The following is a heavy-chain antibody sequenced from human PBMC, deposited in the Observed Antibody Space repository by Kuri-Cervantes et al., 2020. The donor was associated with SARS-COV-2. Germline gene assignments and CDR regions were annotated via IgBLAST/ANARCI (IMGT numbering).Heavy chain of an antibody. V-gene: IGHV1-69*13. D-gene: IGHD3-3*01. Sequence: SVKVSCKASGYTFTSYDINWVRQATGQGLEWMGRIIPIFGTANYAQKFQGRVTITADESTSTAYMELSSLRSEDTAVYYCARDRPYENTIFGVVPSHDWYFDLWGRGTLVTVSS. CDR3: ARDRPYENTIFGVVPSHDWYFDL. J-gene: IGHJ2*01. CDR2: IIPIFGTA. CDR1: GYTFTSYD.